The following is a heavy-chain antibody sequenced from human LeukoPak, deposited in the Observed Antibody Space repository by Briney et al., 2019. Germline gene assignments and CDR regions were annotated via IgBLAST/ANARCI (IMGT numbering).Heavy chain of an antibody. CDR3: VRSPTYYNMDV. CDR1: GFTLSNYV. CDR2: ISYDGTNK. Sequence: GGSLRLSCAASGFTLSNYVTHWVRQAPGKGLEWLAVISYDGTNKYYADTVKGRFTISRDHSQSTVDLQMNTLRGADTAVYYCVRSPTYYNMDVWGKGTTVTVSS. J-gene: IGHJ6*03. V-gene: IGHV3-30*03.